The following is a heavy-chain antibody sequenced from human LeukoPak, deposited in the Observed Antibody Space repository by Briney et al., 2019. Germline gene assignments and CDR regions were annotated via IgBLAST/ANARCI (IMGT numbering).Heavy chain of an antibody. CDR1: GYSISSGYY. CDR3: ASLRYCSGGSCQHLDY. CDR2: IYHSGST. Sequence: PSETLSLTCAVSGYSISSGYYWGWIRQPPGKGLEWIGSIYHSGSTYYNPSLKSRVTISVDTSKNQFSLKLSSVTAADTAVYYCASLRYCSGGSCQHLDYWGQGTLVTVSS. V-gene: IGHV4-38-2*01. D-gene: IGHD2-15*01. J-gene: IGHJ4*02.